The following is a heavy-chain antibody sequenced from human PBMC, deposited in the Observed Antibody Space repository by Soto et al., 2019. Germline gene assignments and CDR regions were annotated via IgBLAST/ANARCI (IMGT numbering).Heavy chain of an antibody. Sequence: ASLRLSCAASGFTFSSYAMSWVRQAPGKGLEWVSGISGSGGSTYYADSGKGRFTISRDNSKNTLDLQMNSLRAEDTAVYYCARDPRSGYDKVYNLTPPDAFDIWGQGTTVIVSS. J-gene: IGHJ3*02. CDR2: ISGSGGST. V-gene: IGHV3-23*01. D-gene: IGHD5-12*01. CDR3: ARDPRSGYDKVYNLTPPDAFDI. CDR1: GFTFSSYA.